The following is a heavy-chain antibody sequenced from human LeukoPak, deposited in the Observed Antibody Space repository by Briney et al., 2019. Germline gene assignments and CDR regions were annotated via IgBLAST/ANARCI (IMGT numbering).Heavy chain of an antibody. V-gene: IGHV3-48*03. CDR1: GFTFSSYE. J-gene: IGHJ4*02. CDR3: ARAFRGWPFDL. D-gene: IGHD6-19*01. Sequence: GALRLSCAASGFTFSSYEMNWVGQAPGKGLEWVSYISSSGSTIYYADSVKGRFTISRDNAKNSLYLQMNSLRAEDRAVCYCARAFRGWPFDLWGQGTLVTVSS. CDR2: ISSSGSTI.